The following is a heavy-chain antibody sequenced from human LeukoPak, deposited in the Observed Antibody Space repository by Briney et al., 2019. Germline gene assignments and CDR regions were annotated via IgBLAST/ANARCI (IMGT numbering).Heavy chain of an antibody. J-gene: IGHJ5*02. CDR2: IYYSGST. V-gene: IGHV4-39*07. CDR1: GGSISSSSYY. CDR3: ARRKTLIIAAAGRDGKNWFDP. D-gene: IGHD6-13*01. Sequence: PSETLSLTCTVSGGSISSSSYYWGWIRQPPGKGLEWIGNIYYSGSTYYNPSLKSRVTISVDTSKNQFSLKLSSVTAADTAVYYCARRKTLIIAAAGRDGKNWFDPWGQGTLVTVSS.